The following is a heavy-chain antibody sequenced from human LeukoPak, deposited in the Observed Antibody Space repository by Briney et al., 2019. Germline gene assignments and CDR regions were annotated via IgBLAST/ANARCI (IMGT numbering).Heavy chain of an antibody. J-gene: IGHJ4*02. CDR3: ARRGSSGWDFDY. CDR2: IYYSGST. D-gene: IGHD6-19*01. Sequence: PSETLSLTCTVSGGSISSYYWSWIRQPPGKGLEWIRYIYYSGSTNYNPSLKSRVTISVDTSKNQFSLKLSSVTAADTAVYYCARRGSSGWDFDYWGQGTLVTVSS. V-gene: IGHV4-59*08. CDR1: GGSISSYY.